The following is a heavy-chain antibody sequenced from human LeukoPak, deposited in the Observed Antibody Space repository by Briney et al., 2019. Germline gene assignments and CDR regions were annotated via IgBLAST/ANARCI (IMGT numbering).Heavy chain of an antibody. Sequence: ASVKVSCKASGYTFANYGISWVRQAPGLGLEWMGWISGYNGKTNSAQKFQGRVTMTTDTSTRIAFMELRSLRSDDTAVYYCGRQVDTSMALPDYWGQGTLVTVSS. CDR2: ISGYNGKT. J-gene: IGHJ4*02. CDR1: GYTFANYG. V-gene: IGHV1-18*01. D-gene: IGHD5-18*01. CDR3: GRQVDTSMALPDY.